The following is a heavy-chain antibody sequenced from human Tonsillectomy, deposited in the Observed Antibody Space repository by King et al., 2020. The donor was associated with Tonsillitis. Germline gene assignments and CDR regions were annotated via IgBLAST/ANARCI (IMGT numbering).Heavy chain of an antibody. J-gene: IGHJ4*02. CDR2: IKLDGSEK. D-gene: IGHD3-10*01. Sequence: VQLVESGGGLVQPGGSLRLSCAASGFTFRSYWMTWVRQAPGKGLEWVANIKLDGSEKYYVDSVKGRFTISRDNARNSMHLQMNSLRAEDTAVYYCARAVLLRFGELWFDNWGQGAVVTVSS. CDR3: ARAVLLRFGELWFDN. CDR1: GFTFRSYW. V-gene: IGHV3-7*03.